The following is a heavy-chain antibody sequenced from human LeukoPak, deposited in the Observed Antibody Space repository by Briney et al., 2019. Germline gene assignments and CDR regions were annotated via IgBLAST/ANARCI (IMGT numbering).Heavy chain of an antibody. CDR3: VRDGGFYYTASPNSWFDP. V-gene: IGHV4-39*07. Sequence: SETLSLTCTVSGASIRSSRYWWGWVRQTPGKGLEWIGSISNRGSPYYNPSLKSRVTMSVDTPNNHFSLRLSSVTAADTAVYYCVRDGGFYYTASPNSWFDPWGQGTLVTVSS. D-gene: IGHD2-15*01. CDR1: GASIRSSRYW. J-gene: IGHJ5*02. CDR2: ISNRGSP.